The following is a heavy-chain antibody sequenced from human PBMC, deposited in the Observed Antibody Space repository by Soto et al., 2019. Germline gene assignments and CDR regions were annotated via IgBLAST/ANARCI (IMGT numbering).Heavy chain of an antibody. Sequence: GGSLRLSCAASGFTFSSYSMNWVRQAPGKGLEWVSYISSSSSTIYYADSVKGRFTISRDNAKNSLYLQMNSLRAEDTAVYYCASHIVATIRIRDYWGQGTLVTVSS. J-gene: IGHJ4*02. CDR3: ASHIVATIRIRDY. CDR2: ISSSSSTI. V-gene: IGHV3-48*01. D-gene: IGHD5-12*01. CDR1: GFTFSSYS.